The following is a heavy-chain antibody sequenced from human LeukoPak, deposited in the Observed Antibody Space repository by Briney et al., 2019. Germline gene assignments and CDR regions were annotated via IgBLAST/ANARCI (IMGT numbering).Heavy chain of an antibody. Sequence: GGSLGLSCAASGFTFSSYAMSWVRQAPGKGLEWVSVISGSGGNTYYADPVKGRFTISRDNSKNTLYLQMNGLRAEDTAIYYCAKSRGQWLLRAGSYYFDYWGQGTLVTVSS. D-gene: IGHD6-19*01. V-gene: IGHV3-23*01. CDR3: AKSRGQWLLRAGSYYFDY. CDR1: GFTFSSYA. CDR2: ISGSGGNT. J-gene: IGHJ4*02.